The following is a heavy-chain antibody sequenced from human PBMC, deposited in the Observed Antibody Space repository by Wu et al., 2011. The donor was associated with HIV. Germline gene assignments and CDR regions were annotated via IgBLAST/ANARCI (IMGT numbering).Heavy chain of an antibody. J-gene: IGHJ4*02. Sequence: EVQLVQSGAEVKKPGGYSENPPARFLDTPSATTTCTGCNRPLERLEWMGFVDPEDGETKYAEKFQGRVTITADTSTDTAYMELSSLTSEDTAVYYCATMATIFSLSNWGQGTLVTVSS. D-gene: IGHD5-24*01. V-gene: IGHV1-69-2*01. CDR1: DTPSATTT. CDR3: ATMATIFSLSN. CDR2: VDPEDGET.